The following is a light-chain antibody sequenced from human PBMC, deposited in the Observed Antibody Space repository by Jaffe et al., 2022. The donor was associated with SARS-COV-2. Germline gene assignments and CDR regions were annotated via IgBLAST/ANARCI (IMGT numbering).Light chain of an antibody. CDR3: SSYSSTSTRV. V-gene: IGLV2-14*01. CDR2: DVN. J-gene: IGLJ3*02. Sequence: QSALTQPASVSGSPGQSITISCTGSSSDVGGYGYVSWYQQYPGKAPKLMIYDVNSRPSGVPDRFSGSKSGNTAFLTISGLQGEDEAHYSCSSYSSTSTRVFGGGTKLTVL. CDR1: SSDVGGYGY.